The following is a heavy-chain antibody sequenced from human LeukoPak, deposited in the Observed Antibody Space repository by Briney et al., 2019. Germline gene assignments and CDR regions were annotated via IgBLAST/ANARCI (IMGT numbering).Heavy chain of an antibody. CDR1: SGSIINSDLY. V-gene: IGHV4-30-2*06. Sequence: PSQTLFLTCTVSSGSIINSDLYWSWIRQSPGKGLEWIGYIYHSTNTYYNPSLKSRVTMSVDSSKNQFSLRLTSVTAADTAVYYCAGGIGTTVRGYFDFWGQGTQVTVSS. J-gene: IGHJ4*02. CDR3: AGGIGTTVRGYFDF. CDR2: IYHSTNT. D-gene: IGHD4-11*01.